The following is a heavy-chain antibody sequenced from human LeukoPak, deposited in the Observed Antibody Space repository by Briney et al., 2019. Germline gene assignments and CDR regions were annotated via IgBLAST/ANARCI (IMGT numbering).Heavy chain of an antibody. Sequence: GGSLRLSCTASGFTFSSYAMSWVRQAPGKGLEWVSSISDSGDTPYYADSVKGLFTISRDNSKNTLYLQMSSLRADDTAVYYCAKDRPTWPIDYWGQGTLVTVSS. V-gene: IGHV3-23*01. D-gene: IGHD5-12*01. CDR1: GFTFSSYA. CDR3: AKDRPTWPIDY. J-gene: IGHJ4*02. CDR2: ISDSGDTP.